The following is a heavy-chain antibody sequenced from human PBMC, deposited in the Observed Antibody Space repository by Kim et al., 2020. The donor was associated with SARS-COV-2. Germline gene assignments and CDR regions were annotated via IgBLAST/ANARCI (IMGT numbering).Heavy chain of an antibody. V-gene: IGHV3-23*01. Sequence: GGSLRLSCAASGFTFSAFAMSWVRQAPGKGLEWVSAITHTTGNTYYADSVKGRFTISRDNSKNTVYLQMNSLRAEDTAVYYCARHTNGYLSAYWGQGTLVTVSS. D-gene: IGHD2-8*01. CDR1: GFTFSAFA. CDR2: ITHTTGNT. J-gene: IGHJ4*02. CDR3: ARHTNGYLSAY.